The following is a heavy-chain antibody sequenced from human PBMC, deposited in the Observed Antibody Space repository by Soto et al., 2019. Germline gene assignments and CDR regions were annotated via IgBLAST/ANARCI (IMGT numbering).Heavy chain of an antibody. Sequence: QVHLVESGGGVVQPGRSLTLSCIVSEDTCKGYAMHWVRQSPGVVLEWLSHIRNDGMKKDYAESVQGRFTISSEDSLNTLYLQMANLRPDDTSIAYCARGVYGNSLDPWGQGTLVTVAS. D-gene: IGHD4-17*01. J-gene: IGHJ5*02. CDR2: IRNDGMKK. CDR3: ARGVYGNSLDP. V-gene: IGHV3-30*04. CDR1: EDTCKGYA.